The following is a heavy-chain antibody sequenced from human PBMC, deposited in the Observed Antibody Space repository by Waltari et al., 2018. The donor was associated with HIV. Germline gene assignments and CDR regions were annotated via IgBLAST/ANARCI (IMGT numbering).Heavy chain of an antibody. Sequence: QITLKESGTTLVKPTQTLTLTCTFSGFSLSTSGVGVGWIRQPPGKALEWLALIYWNDDKRYSPSLKSRLTITKDTSKNQVVLTMTNMDPVDTATYYCAHRERGDYYDSSGYGAFDIWGQGTMVTVSS. J-gene: IGHJ3*02. CDR1: GFSLSTSGVG. D-gene: IGHD3-22*01. V-gene: IGHV2-5*01. CDR3: AHRERGDYYDSSGYGAFDI. CDR2: IYWNDDK.